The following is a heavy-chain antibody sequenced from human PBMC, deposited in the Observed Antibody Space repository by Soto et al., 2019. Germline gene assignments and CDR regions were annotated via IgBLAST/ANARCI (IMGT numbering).Heavy chain of an antibody. V-gene: IGHV4-59*01. J-gene: IGHJ4*02. Sequence: XXTLSLPFTVSGGSISNYYWHWILQSPGKGLEWIGYIYSSGSTHYNPSLQNRVTISIDTSKNQVSLKVNSVTAEDTAVYYCARDHPHSYGVYYFDYWGQGTPGTVSS. CDR2: IYSSGST. D-gene: IGHD5-18*01. CDR1: GGSISNYY. CDR3: ARDHPHSYGVYYFDY.